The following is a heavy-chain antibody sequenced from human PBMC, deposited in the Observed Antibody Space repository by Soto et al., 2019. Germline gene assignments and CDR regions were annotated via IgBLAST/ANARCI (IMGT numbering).Heavy chain of an antibody. CDR1: GDSVSSNSAA. CDR3: ARESGYCSGGSCYAGAFDI. Sequence: PSQTLSLTCAISGDSVSSNSAAWNWIRQSPSRGLEWLGRTYYRSKWYNDYAVSVKSRITIDPATSKSQFSLQLNSVTPEDTAVYYCARESGYCSGGSCYAGAFDIWGQGTMVTVSS. J-gene: IGHJ3*02. D-gene: IGHD2-15*01. CDR2: TYYRSKWYN. V-gene: IGHV6-1*01.